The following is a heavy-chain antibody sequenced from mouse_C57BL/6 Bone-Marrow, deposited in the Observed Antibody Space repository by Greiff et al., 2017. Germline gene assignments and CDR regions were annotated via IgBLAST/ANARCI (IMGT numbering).Heavy chain of an antibody. J-gene: IGHJ4*01. D-gene: IGHD2-5*01. Sequence: QVQLQQPGAELVMPGASVKLSCKASGYTFTSYWMHWVKQRPGQGLEWIGEIDPSDSYTNYNQKFKGKSTLTVDKSSSTAYMQLSSLTSEDSAVYYCARTYSNYVNAMDYCGQGTSVTVSS. V-gene: IGHV1-69*01. CDR3: ARTYSNYVNAMDY. CDR1: GYTFTSYW. CDR2: IDPSDSYT.